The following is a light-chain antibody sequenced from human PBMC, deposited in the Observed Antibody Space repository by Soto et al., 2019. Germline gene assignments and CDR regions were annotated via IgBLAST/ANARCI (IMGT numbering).Light chain of an antibody. CDR2: GAS. J-gene: IGKJ2*01. V-gene: IGKV3-20*01. CDR1: QSVSSSY. CDR3: QQYGSFPYT. Sequence: EIVLTQSPGTLSLSPGARATLSCRASQSVSSSYLAWYQQKPGQAPRLLIYGASSRATGIPDRFSGSGSGTDFTLTISRLEPEDFAVYYCQQYGSFPYTFGQGTKLEMK.